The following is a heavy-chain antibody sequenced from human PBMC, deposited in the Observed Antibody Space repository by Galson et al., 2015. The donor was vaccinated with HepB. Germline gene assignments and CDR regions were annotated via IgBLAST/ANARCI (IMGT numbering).Heavy chain of an antibody. Sequence: SCKASGGTFSSYAISWVRQAPGQGLEWMGGIIPIFGTANYAQKFQGRVTITADESTSTAYMELSSLRSEDTAVYYCAREPPFYDSSGYPLGYFDYWGQGTLVTVSS. J-gene: IGHJ4*02. CDR2: IIPIFGTA. D-gene: IGHD3-22*01. V-gene: IGHV1-69*01. CDR1: GGTFSSYA. CDR3: AREPPFYDSSGYPLGYFDY.